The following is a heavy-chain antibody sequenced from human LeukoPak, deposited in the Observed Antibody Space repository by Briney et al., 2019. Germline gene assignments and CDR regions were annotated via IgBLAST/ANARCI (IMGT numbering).Heavy chain of an antibody. D-gene: IGHD4-11*01. CDR1: GYMFTNYD. Sequence: ASVKVSYKASGYMFTNYDIKWVRQATGQGLEWMGWMNPQSGNTGYAQKFRGRVTITRDTSITTAYMELSSLISEDTAVYYCARGPNYSNFGSAYYYYMDVWGKGTTVTVSS. J-gene: IGHJ6*03. CDR2: MNPQSGNT. CDR3: ARGPNYSNFGSAYYYYMDV. V-gene: IGHV1-8*03.